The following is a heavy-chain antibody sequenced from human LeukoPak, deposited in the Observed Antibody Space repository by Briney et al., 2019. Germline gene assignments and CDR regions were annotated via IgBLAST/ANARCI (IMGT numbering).Heavy chain of an antibody. CDR3: AGGSGYLITS. J-gene: IGHJ5*02. V-gene: IGHV3-7*01. CDR1: GFNFSSDW. CDR2: IKQDGSEK. D-gene: IGHD3-9*01. Sequence: QTGGSLRLSCAASGFNFSSDWMSWVRQAPGKGLEWVANIKQDGSEKYYVDSVKGRFTISRDNAKNSLYLQMNSLRAEDTAVYYCAGGSGYLITSWGQGTLVTVSS.